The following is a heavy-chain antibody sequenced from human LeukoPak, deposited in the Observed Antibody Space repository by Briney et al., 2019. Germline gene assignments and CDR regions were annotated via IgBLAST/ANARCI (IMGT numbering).Heavy chain of an antibody. CDR3: ARDPAGGLRVDY. D-gene: IGHD3-16*01. CDR1: GFTFNDYS. Sequence: PGGSLRLSCAASGFTFNDYSMNWISQAPGKGLEWVSYISNSGSTRYYADSVKGRFSTSRDTAKNSWYLQMNSLRAEDTAVYHCARDPAGGLRVDYWGQGTLVTVSS. V-gene: IGHV3-11*01. J-gene: IGHJ4*02. CDR2: ISNSGSTR.